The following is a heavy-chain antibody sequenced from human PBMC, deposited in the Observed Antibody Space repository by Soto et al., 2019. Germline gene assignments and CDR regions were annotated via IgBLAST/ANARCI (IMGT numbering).Heavy chain of an antibody. CDR2: IFSSGTT. D-gene: IGHD3-16*01. CDR3: ARVPSPFDYYYAMDV. J-gene: IGHJ6*02. CDR1: GDSISSGNKY. Sequence: GPRTVPPSETLSLTCTVSGDSISSGNKYWSWIRQPPGKGLEWIGYIFSSGTTYYNPSLKSRLTMSLDASQNQFSLKLNSLTDADTAVYFCARVPSPFDYYYAMDVWGQGTMVTVS. V-gene: IGHV4-30-4*01.